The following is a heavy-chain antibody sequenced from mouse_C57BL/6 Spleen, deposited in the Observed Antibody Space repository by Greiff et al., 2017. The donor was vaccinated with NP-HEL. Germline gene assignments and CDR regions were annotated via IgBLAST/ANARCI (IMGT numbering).Heavy chain of an antibody. CDR2: IYPGDGDT. CDR1: GYAFSSSW. J-gene: IGHJ2*01. D-gene: IGHD2-5*01. CDR3: ARDGEDSNYLDY. Sequence: QVQLKQSGPELVKPGASVKISCKASGYAFSSSWMNWVKQRPGKGLEWIGRIYPGDGDTNYNGKFKGKATLTADKSSSTAYMQLSSLTSEDSAVYFCARDGEDSNYLDYWGQGTTLTVSS. V-gene: IGHV1-82*01.